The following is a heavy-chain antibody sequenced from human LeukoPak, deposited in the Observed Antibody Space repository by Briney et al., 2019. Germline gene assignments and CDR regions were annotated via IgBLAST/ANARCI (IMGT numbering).Heavy chain of an antibody. CDR1: GGSISSGSYY. Sequence: PSQTLSLTCTVSGGSISSGSYYWSWVRQPAGTGLEWIGRIYTSGSTNYNPSLKRRVTISVDTSKNQFSLKLSSVAAADTAVYYCARERRYDFWSGLGYYWFDPWGQGNLVTVSS. V-gene: IGHV4-61*02. D-gene: IGHD3-3*01. CDR2: IYTSGST. CDR3: ARERRYDFWSGLGYYWFDP. J-gene: IGHJ5*02.